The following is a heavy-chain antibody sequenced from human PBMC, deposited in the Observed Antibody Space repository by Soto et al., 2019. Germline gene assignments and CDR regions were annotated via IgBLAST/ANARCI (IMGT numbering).Heavy chain of an antibody. J-gene: IGHJ5*02. Sequence: SETLSLTCTVSGGSISSYYWSWIRQPAGKGLEWIGRIYTSGSTNYNPSLKSRVTMSVDTSKNQFSLKLSSVTAADTAVYYCAGSYCRGGSCYRGAAWFDPWGQGTLVTVSS. D-gene: IGHD2-15*01. CDR3: AGSYCRGGSCYRGAAWFDP. CDR2: IYTSGST. V-gene: IGHV4-4*07. CDR1: GGSISSYY.